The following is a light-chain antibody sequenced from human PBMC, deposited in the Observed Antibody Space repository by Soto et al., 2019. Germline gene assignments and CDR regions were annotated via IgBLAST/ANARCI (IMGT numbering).Light chain of an antibody. CDR2: AAS. Sequence: IHLTQSLSFLSASVGDRVTITCRASQGISSFLAWYQQKPGKAPNLLMYAASTLQSGVPSRFSGGESGTEYTLTISSLQPEDSATYYCQQLYIFPLTFGQGTRLEI. CDR1: QGISSF. J-gene: IGKJ5*01. CDR3: QQLYIFPLT. V-gene: IGKV1-9*01.